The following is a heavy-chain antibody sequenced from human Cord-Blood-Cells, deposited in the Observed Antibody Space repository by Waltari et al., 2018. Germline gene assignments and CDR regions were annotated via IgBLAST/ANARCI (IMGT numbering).Heavy chain of an antibody. CDR3: ARGGSIAARRRIDWYFDL. Sequence: QVQLQQWGAGLLKPSETLSLTCAVYGGSFSGYYWSWIRQPPGKGLEWIGEINHSGSTNYNPSLKSRVTISVDTSKNQFSLKLSSVTAADTAVYYCARGGSIAARRRIDWYFDLWGRGTLVTVSS. CDR2: INHSGST. J-gene: IGHJ2*01. D-gene: IGHD6-6*01. V-gene: IGHV4-34*01. CDR1: GGSFSGYY.